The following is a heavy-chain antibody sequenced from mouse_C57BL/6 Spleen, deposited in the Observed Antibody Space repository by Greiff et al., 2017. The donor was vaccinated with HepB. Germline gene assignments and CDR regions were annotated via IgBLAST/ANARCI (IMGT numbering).Heavy chain of an antibody. D-gene: IGHD1-1*01. V-gene: IGHV14-4*01. CDR1: GFNIKDDY. Sequence: VQLKQSGAELVRPGASVKLSCTASGFNIKDDYMHWVKQRPEQGLEWIGWIDPENGDTEYASKFQGKATITADTSSNTAYLQLSSLTSEDTAVYYCTVYAYYYGSSLGWYFDVWGTGTTVTVSS. J-gene: IGHJ1*03. CDR2: IDPENGDT. CDR3: TVYAYYYGSSLGWYFDV.